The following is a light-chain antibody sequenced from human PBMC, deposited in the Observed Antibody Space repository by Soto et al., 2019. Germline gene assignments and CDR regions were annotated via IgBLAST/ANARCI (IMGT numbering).Light chain of an antibody. CDR3: SFYTSSSLYV. Sequence: QSVLTQPASVSRSPGQLITISCTGTSSDVGGYNYVSWYQQHPGKAPKLMIYDVSNRPSGVSNRFSGSKSGNTASLTISGLQAEDEADYYCSFYTSSSLYVFGTGTKVTVL. CDR1: SSDVGGYNY. CDR2: DVS. V-gene: IGLV2-14*01. J-gene: IGLJ1*01.